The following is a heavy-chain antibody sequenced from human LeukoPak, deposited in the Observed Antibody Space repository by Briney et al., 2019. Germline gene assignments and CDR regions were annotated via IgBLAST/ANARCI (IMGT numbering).Heavy chain of an antibody. Sequence: GGSLRLSCAASGFTFSSYSMNWVRQAPGKGLERVSYISSSSSTIYYADSVKGRFTISRDNAKNSLYLQMNSLRAEDTAVYYCARVMSMVRGVIDYWGQGTLVTVSS. CDR2: ISSSSSTI. J-gene: IGHJ4*02. D-gene: IGHD3-10*01. CDR1: GFTFSSYS. CDR3: ARVMSMVRGVIDY. V-gene: IGHV3-48*01.